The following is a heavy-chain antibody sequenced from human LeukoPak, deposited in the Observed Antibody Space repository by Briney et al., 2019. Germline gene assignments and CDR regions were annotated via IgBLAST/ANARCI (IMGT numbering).Heavy chain of an antibody. Sequence: GESLKIPCETSGYSFTSYWIGWVRQMPGKGLEWMGIIYPGDFDTRYSPSFQGQVTISADKSISTAYLQWSSLKALDTAMYYCASFSSSWPYYFDYWGQGTLVTVSS. CDR3: ASFSSSWPYYFDY. D-gene: IGHD6-13*01. CDR2: IYPGDFDT. CDR1: GYSFTSYW. V-gene: IGHV5-51*01. J-gene: IGHJ4*02.